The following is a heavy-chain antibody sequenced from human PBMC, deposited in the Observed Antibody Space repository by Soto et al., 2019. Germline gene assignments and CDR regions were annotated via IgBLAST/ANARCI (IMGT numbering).Heavy chain of an antibody. Sequence: QVQLQESGPGLVKPSETLSLTYTVSGGSISSYYWSWIRQPPGKGLEWIGYIYYSGSTNYNPSLKSRVTISVDTSKNQFSLKLSSVTAADTAVYYCARGSGYDWGYYYYYYMDVWGKGTTVTVSS. CDR3: ARGSGYDWGYYYYYYMDV. CDR1: GGSISSYY. CDR2: IYYSGST. V-gene: IGHV4-59*01. J-gene: IGHJ6*03. D-gene: IGHD5-12*01.